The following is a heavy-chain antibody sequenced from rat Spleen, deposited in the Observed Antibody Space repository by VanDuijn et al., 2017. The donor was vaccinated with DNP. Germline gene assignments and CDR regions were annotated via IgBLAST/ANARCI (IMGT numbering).Heavy chain of an antibody. CDR3: TSNPHSRTEAPLHY. J-gene: IGHJ2*01. D-gene: IGHD3-2*01. CDR1: GFIFSNYW. CDR2: ITNTGDST. V-gene: IGHV5-31*01. Sequence: EVQLVESGGGPVQPGRSLKISCIASGFIFSNYWMTWIRQAPGKGLEWVASITNTGDSTYYSDSVKGRFSISRVHAKSTLYLQVNSLRSEDTATYYGTSNPHSRTEAPLHYWVQGFLVTVSS.